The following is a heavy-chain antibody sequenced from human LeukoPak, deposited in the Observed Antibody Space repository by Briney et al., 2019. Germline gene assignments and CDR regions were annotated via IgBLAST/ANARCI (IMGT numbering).Heavy chain of an antibody. CDR2: IIPIFGTA. D-gene: IGHD3-10*01. V-gene: IGHV1-69*05. CDR3: ARVRGIITDYYYYYMDV. CDR1: GGTFSSYA. J-gene: IGHJ6*03. Sequence: SVKVSCKASGGTFSSYAISWVRQAPGQGLEWMGGIIPIFGTANYAQKFQGRVTITTDESTSTAYMELSSLRSEDTAVYYCARVRGIITDYYYYYMDVWGKGTTVTVSS.